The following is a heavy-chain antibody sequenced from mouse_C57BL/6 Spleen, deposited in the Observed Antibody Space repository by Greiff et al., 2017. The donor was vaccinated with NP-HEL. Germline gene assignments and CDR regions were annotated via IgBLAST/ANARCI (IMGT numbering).Heavy chain of an antibody. CDR2: INPNNGGT. J-gene: IGHJ2*01. CDR3: ARSYSYYFDY. Sequence: EVQLQQSGPELVKPGASVKISCKASGYTFTDYYMNWVKQSHGKSLQWTGDINPNNGGTSYNQKFKGTGTLTVDKSSSTAYMELRSLTSEDSAVYCCARSYSYYFDYWGQGTTLTV. CDR1: GYTFTDYY. D-gene: IGHD6-5*01. V-gene: IGHV1-26*01.